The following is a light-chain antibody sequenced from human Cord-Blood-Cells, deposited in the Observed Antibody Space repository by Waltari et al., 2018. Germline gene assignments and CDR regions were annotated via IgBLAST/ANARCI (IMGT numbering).Light chain of an antibody. CDR1: TGAVTSGYY. CDR2: STS. CDR3: LLYYGGARV. J-gene: IGLJ3*02. Sequence: QTVVTQEPSLTVSPGGTVTPTCASSTGAVTSGYYPNWFQQKPGQAPRALIYSTSNKRSWAPARFSGSLLGGKAALTLSGVQPEDEAEYYCLLYYGGARVFGGGTKLTVL. V-gene: IGLV7-43*01.